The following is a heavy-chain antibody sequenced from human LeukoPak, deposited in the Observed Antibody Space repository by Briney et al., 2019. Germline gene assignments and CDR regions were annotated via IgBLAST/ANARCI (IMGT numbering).Heavy chain of an antibody. CDR3: ARDRVDLVVVAATHSDAFDI. J-gene: IGHJ3*02. D-gene: IGHD2-15*01. Sequence: SETLSLTCTVSGYSISSGYYWGWIRQPPGKGLEWIGSIYHSGSTYYNPSLKSRVTISVDTSKNQFSLKLSSVAAADTAVYYCARDRVDLVVVAATHSDAFDIWGQGTMVTVSS. CDR1: GYSISSGYY. CDR2: IYHSGST. V-gene: IGHV4-38-2*02.